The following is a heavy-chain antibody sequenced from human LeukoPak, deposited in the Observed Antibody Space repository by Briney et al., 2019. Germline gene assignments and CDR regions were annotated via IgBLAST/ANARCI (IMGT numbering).Heavy chain of an antibody. CDR1: GVTFTAYP. Sequence: GGSLRLSCAASGVTFTAYPMTWVRQAPGKGLEWVSTLTASGGTTYYADSVRGRFTISRGNSRDMLYLQMNSLRAEDTAVYYCAKDIGKSWYERYFDYWGQGTLVTVSS. CDR2: LTASGGTT. D-gene: IGHD6-13*01. CDR3: AKDIGKSWYERYFDY. V-gene: IGHV3-23*01. J-gene: IGHJ4*02.